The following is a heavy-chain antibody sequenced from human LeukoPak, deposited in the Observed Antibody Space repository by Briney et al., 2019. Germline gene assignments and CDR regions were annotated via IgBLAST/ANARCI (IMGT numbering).Heavy chain of an antibody. CDR1: GFTVSSNY. CDR3: ARGGESVYSDY. Sequence: GGSLRLSCAASGFTVSSNYMSWARQAPGKGLEWVSVIYSGGSTYYADSVKGRFTISRDNSKNTLYLQMNSLGAEDTAVYYCARGGESVYSDYWGQGTLVTVSS. V-gene: IGHV3-66*01. J-gene: IGHJ4*02. CDR2: IYSGGST. D-gene: IGHD3-16*01.